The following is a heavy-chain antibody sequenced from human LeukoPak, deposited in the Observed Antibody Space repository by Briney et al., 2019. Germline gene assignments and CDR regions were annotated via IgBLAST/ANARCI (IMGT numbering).Heavy chain of an antibody. V-gene: IGHV4-38-2*01. CDR3: AKSNGYGLVDI. D-gene: IGHD3-10*01. J-gene: IGHJ3*02. CDR2: IHYSGST. CDR1: GYSISSAFY. Sequence: SETLSLTCAVSGYSISSAFYWGWIRQSPGKGLEWIGTIHYSGSTSYNPSLKSRVTISVDTSRNQFSLKLNSVTAADTAVYYCAKSNGYGLVDIWGQGTMVTVSS.